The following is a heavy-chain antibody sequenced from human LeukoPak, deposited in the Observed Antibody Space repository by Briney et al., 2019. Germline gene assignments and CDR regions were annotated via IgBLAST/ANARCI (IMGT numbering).Heavy chain of an antibody. CDR3: AGAGELIYNIDY. CDR2: FDPEDGET. V-gene: IGHV1-24*01. J-gene: IGHJ4*02. D-gene: IGHD3-10*01. Sequence: ASVKVSCKVSGYTLTELSMHWVRQAPGKGLEWMGGFDPEDGETIYAQKFQGRVTMTEDTSTDTAYMELSSLRSEDTGVYYFAGAGELIYNIDYWGQGTLVTVSS. CDR1: GYTLTELS.